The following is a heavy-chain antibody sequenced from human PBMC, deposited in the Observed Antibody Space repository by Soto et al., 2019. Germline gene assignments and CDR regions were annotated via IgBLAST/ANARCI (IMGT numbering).Heavy chain of an antibody. CDR3: ARLGGYYQAFDS. J-gene: IGHJ4*02. V-gene: IGHV4-59*08. D-gene: IGHD3-22*01. CDR2: IYYSGTT. CDR1: GGSINPYY. Sequence: QVQLQESGPGLVKPSETLSLTCTVSGGSINPYYWGWIRQPPGKGLEWIGNIYYSGTTNYHPSLKSRVTISLDPSKTQFSLKLSSVTAADTAVYYCARLGGYYQAFDSWGQGTLVTVSS.